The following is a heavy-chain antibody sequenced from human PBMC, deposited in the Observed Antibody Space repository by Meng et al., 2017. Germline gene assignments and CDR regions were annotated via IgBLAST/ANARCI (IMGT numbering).Heavy chain of an antibody. J-gene: IGHJ5*02. CDR3: AREGANLHSSSWYLGWFDP. CDR2: IWYDGSNK. CDR1: GVTFSDSD. D-gene: IGHD6-13*01. V-gene: IGHV3-33*08. Sequence: GGSLRLSCAVSGVTFSDSDIHWVRQASGKGLEWVAVIWYDGSNKYYADSVKGRFTISRDNSKNTLYLQMNSLRAEDTAVYYCAREGANLHSSSWYLGWFDPWGQGTLVTVSS.